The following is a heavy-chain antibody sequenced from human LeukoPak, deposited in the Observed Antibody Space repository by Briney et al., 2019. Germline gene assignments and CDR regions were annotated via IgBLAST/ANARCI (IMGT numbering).Heavy chain of an antibody. CDR1: GYSFTSYW. CDR2: IYSGDSDT. Sequence: GESLKISCKGSGYSFTSYWIGWVRQMPGKGLEWMGIIYSGDSDTRYSPSFQGQVTISADKSISTAYLQWSSLKASDTAMYYCARRYYYGSGSYVHFDYWGQGTLVTVSS. D-gene: IGHD3-10*01. J-gene: IGHJ4*02. V-gene: IGHV5-51*01. CDR3: ARRYYYGSGSYVHFDY.